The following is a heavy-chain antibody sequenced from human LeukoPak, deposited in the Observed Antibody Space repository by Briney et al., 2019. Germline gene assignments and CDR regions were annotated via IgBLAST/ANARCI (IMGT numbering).Heavy chain of an antibody. J-gene: IGHJ4*02. CDR3: ARDRFTAMGDNVIY. D-gene: IGHD2/OR15-2a*01. V-gene: IGHV3-33*01. CDR1: GFTFSNYG. CDR2: IWYDGSQK. Sequence: PGRSLRLSCAASGFTFSNYGMYWVRQAPGRGLEWVAVIWYDGSQKYYGDSVKGRFTISRDTSENTVYLQMNSLRGEDTAVYYCARDRFTAMGDNVIYWGQGTLVTVSS.